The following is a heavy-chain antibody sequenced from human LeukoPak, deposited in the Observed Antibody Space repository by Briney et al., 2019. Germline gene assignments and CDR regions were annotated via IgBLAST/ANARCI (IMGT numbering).Heavy chain of an antibody. D-gene: IGHD2-15*01. J-gene: IGHJ3*01. CDR2: IFPSGGEI. V-gene: IGHV3-23*01. CDR1: GFTFSTFA. Sequence: PGGSLRLSCAASGFTFSTFAMLWVRQPPGKGLEWVSSIFPSGGEIHYADSVRGRFTISRDNSKSILSLQMNSLRGEDTAVYYCARESEHSVSQVDFDLWGQGTMVTVSS. CDR3: ARESEHSVSQVDFDL.